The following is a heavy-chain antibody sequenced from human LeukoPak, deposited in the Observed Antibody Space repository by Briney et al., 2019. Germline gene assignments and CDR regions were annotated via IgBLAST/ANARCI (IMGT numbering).Heavy chain of an antibody. D-gene: IGHD3-3*01. Sequence: SETLSLTCTVSGGSISSGGYYWSWIRQHPGKGLEWIGYIYYSGSTYYNPSLKSRVTISVDTSKNQFSLKLSSVTAADTAVYYCARDRRGYAAPDGYWYFDLWGRGTLVTVSS. J-gene: IGHJ2*01. CDR2: IYYSGST. CDR1: GGSISSGGYY. V-gene: IGHV4-31*03. CDR3: ARDRRGYAAPDGYWYFDL.